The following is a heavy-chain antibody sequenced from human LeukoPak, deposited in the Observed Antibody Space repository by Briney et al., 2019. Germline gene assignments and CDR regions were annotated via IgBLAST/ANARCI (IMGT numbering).Heavy chain of an antibody. CDR2: INPNSGGT. CDR3: ARGSHREMATM. V-gene: IGHV1-2*02. J-gene: IGHJ4*02. D-gene: IGHD5-24*01. Sequence: ASVRVSCKASGYTFTGYYMHWVRQAPGQGLEWMGWINPNSGGTNYAQKFQGRVTMTRNTSISTAYMELSSLRSEDTAVYYCARGSHREMATMWGQGTLVTVSS. CDR1: GYTFTGYY.